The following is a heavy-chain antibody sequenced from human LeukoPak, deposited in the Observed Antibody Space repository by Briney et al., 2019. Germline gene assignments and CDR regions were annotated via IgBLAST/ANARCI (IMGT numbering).Heavy chain of an antibody. J-gene: IGHJ4*02. V-gene: IGHV3-30*02. CDR3: AKDSSDYYFDY. CDR1: GFTFRSYG. D-gene: IGHD3-22*01. Sequence: AGSLRLSCVASGFTFRSYGIHWVRQAPGKGLEWLAFIWYDEITKDYADSVKGRFTISRDNSKNTLYVQMNSLRADDTAVYYCAKDSSDYYFDYWGQGTLVTVSS. CDR2: IWYDEITK.